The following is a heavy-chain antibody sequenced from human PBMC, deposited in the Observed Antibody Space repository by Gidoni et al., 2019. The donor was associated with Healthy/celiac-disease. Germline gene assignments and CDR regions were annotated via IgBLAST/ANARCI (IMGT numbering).Heavy chain of an antibody. D-gene: IGHD4-17*01. CDR3: ARRLDFDY. V-gene: IGHV3-7*01. J-gene: IGHJ4*02. CDR2: IKQDGSEK. CDR1: GFTFSSSW. Sequence: EVQLVESGGGLVQPGGSLRLSCAASGFTFSSSWMSWVRQAPGKGLEWVANIKQDGSEKYYVDSVKGRFTISRDNAKNSLYLQMNSLRAEDTAVYYCARRLDFDYWGQGTLVTVSS.